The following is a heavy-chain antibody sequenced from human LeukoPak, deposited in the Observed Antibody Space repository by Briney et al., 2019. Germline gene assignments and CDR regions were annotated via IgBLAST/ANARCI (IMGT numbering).Heavy chain of an antibody. CDR1: GHTFRTYG. V-gene: IGHV1-18*01. Sequence: GASVKVSCTASGHTFRTYGISWVRQAPGQGLEWMGWISSDNGNTNYAQKFQGRVTMTTDTSTSTAYMELKSLRSDDTAVYYCARGGLSSTIVGREHFQHWGQGTLVSVSS. CDR3: ARGGLSSTIVGREHFQH. CDR2: ISSDNGNT. D-gene: IGHD5/OR15-5a*01. J-gene: IGHJ1*01.